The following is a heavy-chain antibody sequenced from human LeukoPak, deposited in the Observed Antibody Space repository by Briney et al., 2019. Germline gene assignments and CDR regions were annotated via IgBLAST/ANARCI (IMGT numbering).Heavy chain of an antibody. Sequence: GGSLRLSCAASGFTFSNYAMHWVRQAPGKGLEYVSAISSNGGNRYYANSVKGRFTISRDNPKNTLYLQMGSLRAEDMAVYYCAGGGRATFDYWGQGTLVTVSS. J-gene: IGHJ4*02. CDR1: GFTFSNYA. CDR2: ISSNGGNR. D-gene: IGHD1-26*01. V-gene: IGHV3-64*01. CDR3: AGGGRATFDY.